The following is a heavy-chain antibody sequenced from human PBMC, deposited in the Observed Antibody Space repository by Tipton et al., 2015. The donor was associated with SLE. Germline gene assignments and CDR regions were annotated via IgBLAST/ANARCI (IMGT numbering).Heavy chain of an antibody. Sequence: GLVKPSETLSLICTVSGRTVDGYYWSWIRQPPGKGLEWIGYVYYSGLSSHNPSLSSRVTISLDTSRNQFTLKLNSVTAADTAVYFCARWEVGYTTNWERFDCWGQGTLVTVSS. V-gene: IGHV4-59*02. CDR2: VYYSGLS. CDR3: ARWEVGYTTNWERFDC. D-gene: IGHD1-1*01. J-gene: IGHJ4*02. CDR1: GRTVDGYY.